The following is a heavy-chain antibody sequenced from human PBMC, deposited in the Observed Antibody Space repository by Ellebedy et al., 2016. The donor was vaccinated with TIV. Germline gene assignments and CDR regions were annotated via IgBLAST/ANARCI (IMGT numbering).Heavy chain of an antibody. J-gene: IGHJ4*02. Sequence: ASVKVSCKASGGTFSSHGISWVRQAPGQGLEWMGGIMPLFGAAKYAQKFQGRVTITADESTTTAYMELGSLTSEDTAIYFCASPPTTVLTPYFFYFQNWGQGTLVTVSS. CDR1: GGTFSSHG. V-gene: IGHV1-69*13. D-gene: IGHD3-9*01. CDR3: ASPPTTVLTPYFFYFQN. CDR2: IMPLFGAA.